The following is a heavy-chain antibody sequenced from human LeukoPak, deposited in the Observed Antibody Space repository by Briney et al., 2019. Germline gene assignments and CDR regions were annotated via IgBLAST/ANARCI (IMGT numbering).Heavy chain of an antibody. V-gene: IGHV3-21*01. CDR3: ARDIVGATGDAFDI. J-gene: IGHJ3*02. D-gene: IGHD1-26*01. CDR1: GFTFSSYA. Sequence: GGSLRLSCAASGFTFSSYAMSWVRQAPGKEPEWVSAVSSSSDYIYYADSVRGRFTISRDNAKNSLYLQMNSLRAEDTALYYCARDIVGATGDAFDIWGQGTMVTVSS. CDR2: VSSSSDYI.